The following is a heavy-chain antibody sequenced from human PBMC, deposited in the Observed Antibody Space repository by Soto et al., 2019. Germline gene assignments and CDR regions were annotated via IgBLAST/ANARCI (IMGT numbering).Heavy chain of an antibody. Sequence: QVHLVQSGAEVKKPGASVKVSCKASGYTFTSYGITWVRQAPGQGLEWMGWISAHNGNTDYAQKLQGRVIVTRDTSTSTAYMELRSLGSDATAVYYCARGRYGDYWGQGALVTVSS. J-gene: IGHJ4*02. D-gene: IGHD1-1*01. V-gene: IGHV1-18*01. CDR1: GYTFTSYG. CDR3: ARGRYGDY. CDR2: ISAHNGNT.